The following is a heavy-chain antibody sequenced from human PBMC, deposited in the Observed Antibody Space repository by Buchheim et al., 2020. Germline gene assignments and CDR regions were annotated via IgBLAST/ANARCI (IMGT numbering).Heavy chain of an antibody. D-gene: IGHD3-10*01. V-gene: IGHV3-23*01. Sequence: EVQLLESGGGLVQPGGSLRLSCAASGFTFSSYAMSWVRQAPGKGLEWVSAISGSGGSTYYADSVKGRFTISRDNSKNTMYLPMNSLRAEDTAVYYCAKHDYYGSGSYYNIPHNWFDPWGQGTL. CDR2: ISGSGGST. CDR3: AKHDYYGSGSYYNIPHNWFDP. CDR1: GFTFSSYA. J-gene: IGHJ5*02.